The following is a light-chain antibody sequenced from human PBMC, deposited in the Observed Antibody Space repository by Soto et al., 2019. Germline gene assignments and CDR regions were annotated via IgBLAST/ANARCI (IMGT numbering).Light chain of an antibody. CDR3: QQYYSLWT. J-gene: IGKJ5*01. CDR1: QSVSSY. CDR2: DAS. Sequence: EIVLTQSPATLSLSPGERATLSCRASQSVSSYLAWYQQKPGQAPRLPIYDASNRATGIPARFSGSGSGTDFTLTINSLQAEDVAVYYCQQYYSLWTFGQGTRLEI. V-gene: IGKV3-11*01.